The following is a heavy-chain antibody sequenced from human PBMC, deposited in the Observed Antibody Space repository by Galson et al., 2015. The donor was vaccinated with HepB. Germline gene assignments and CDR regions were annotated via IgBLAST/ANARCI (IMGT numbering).Heavy chain of an antibody. CDR2: IVVGSGNT. CDR1: GFTFTSSA. Sequence: SVKVSCKASGFTFTSSAVQWVRQARGRRLEWIGWIVVGSGNTNYAQKFQERVTITRDMSTSTAYMELSSLRSEDTAVYYCATAITPDVGYYGMDVWGQGTTVTVSS. D-gene: IGHD1-14*01. V-gene: IGHV1-58*01. J-gene: IGHJ6*02. CDR3: ATAITPDVGYYGMDV.